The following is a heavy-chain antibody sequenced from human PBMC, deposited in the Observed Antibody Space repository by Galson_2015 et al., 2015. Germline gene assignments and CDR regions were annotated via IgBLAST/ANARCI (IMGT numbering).Heavy chain of an antibody. CDR2: IYSSDSET. J-gene: IGHJ4*02. V-gene: IGHV5-51*01. Sequence: QSGAEVKKPGESLEISCKASGYSFSIYWIGWVRQEPGEGLELVGIIYSSDSETRYSPSFQGHVTISADTSINTAYLQWNSLQTSGTAMYYCVRRPLYSGSYFGYFDYWGQGTLVTVSS. CDR1: GYSFSIYW. D-gene: IGHD1-26*01. CDR3: VRRPLYSGSYFGYFDY.